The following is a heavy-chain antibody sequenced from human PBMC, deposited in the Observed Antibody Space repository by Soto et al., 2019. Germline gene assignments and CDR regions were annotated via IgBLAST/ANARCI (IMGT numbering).Heavy chain of an antibody. CDR1: GGSFSGYY. CDR2: INHSGST. Sequence: SETLSLTCAVYGGSFSGYYWSWIRQPPGKGLEWIGEINHSGSTNYNPSLKSRVTISVDTSKNQFSLKLSSVTAADTAVYYCAKRNYDILTGYAFDIWGQGTMVTVSS. J-gene: IGHJ3*02. CDR3: AKRNYDILTGYAFDI. D-gene: IGHD3-9*01. V-gene: IGHV4-34*01.